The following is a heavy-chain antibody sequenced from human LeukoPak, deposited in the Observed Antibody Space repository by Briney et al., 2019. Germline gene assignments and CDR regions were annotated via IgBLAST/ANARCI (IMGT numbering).Heavy chain of an antibody. J-gene: IGHJ4*02. CDR1: GYTFTSYY. CDR2: INAGNGNT. V-gene: IGHV1-3*01. Sequence: ASVKVSCKASGYTFTSYYMHWVRQAPGQRLEWMGWINAGNGNTKYSQKFQGRVTITRDTSASTAYMELSSLRSEDTAVYYCARGGRTFRKDIVVVVAAKLDYWGQGTLVTVSS. CDR3: ARGGRTFRKDIVVVVAAKLDY. D-gene: IGHD2-15*01.